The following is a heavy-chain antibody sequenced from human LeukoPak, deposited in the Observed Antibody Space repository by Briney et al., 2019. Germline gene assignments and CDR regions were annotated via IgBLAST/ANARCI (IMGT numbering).Heavy chain of an antibody. D-gene: IGHD5-18*01. J-gene: IGHJ3*02. V-gene: IGHV4-39*07. CDR2: IYYSGST. CDR1: GGSISSSSYY. CDR3: ARTSTAMVTVGLRPDAFDI. Sequence: SETLSLTCTVSGGSISSSSYYWVWIRQPPGKGLEWIWNIYYSGSTYYNPSLKTRVTISVDTSKNQFSLKLSSVTAADTAVYYCARTSTAMVTVGLRPDAFDIWGQGTMVTVSS.